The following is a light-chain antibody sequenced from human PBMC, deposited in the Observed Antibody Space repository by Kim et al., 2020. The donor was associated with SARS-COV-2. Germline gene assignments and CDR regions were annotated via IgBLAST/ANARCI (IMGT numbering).Light chain of an antibody. Sequence: SASVGDRVTITCQASQDISNYLNWYQQKPGKAPKLLIYDASNLETGVPSRFSGSRAGTDFSLTISSLQAEDIATYYCQQYYNLLSFGGGTKVDIK. V-gene: IGKV1-33*01. CDR2: DAS. J-gene: IGKJ4*01. CDR3: QQYYNLLS. CDR1: QDISNY.